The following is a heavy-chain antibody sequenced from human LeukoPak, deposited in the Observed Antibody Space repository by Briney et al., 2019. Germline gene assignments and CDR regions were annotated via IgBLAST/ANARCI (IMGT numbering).Heavy chain of an antibody. D-gene: IGHD3-22*01. CDR1: GYTFSGYF. J-gene: IGHJ3*01. V-gene: IGHV1-2*02. CDR2: IYPNSGGT. CDR3: APSSDSSGSYPPSDAFDV. Sequence: EASVKVSCKASGYTFSGYFMHWVRQAPGQGLEWMGWIYPNSGGTKYAQKFQGRVTMTRDTSISTIYMELSSLRSDDTAVYYCAPSSDSSGSYPPSDAFDVWGQGTMVTVSS.